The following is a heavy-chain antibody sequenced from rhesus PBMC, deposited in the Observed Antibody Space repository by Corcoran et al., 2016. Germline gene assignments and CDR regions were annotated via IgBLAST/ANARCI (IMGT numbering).Heavy chain of an antibody. V-gene: IGHV3S16*01. Sequence: EVQLVESGGGLVQPGGSLRLSCAASGVTFSSYGMSWVRQGPGKGLEWCSAISIASSSIYYADSVKGRFTISRDNAKNSLSLQMNSLRAEDTAVYYCTSHLYSGSLGGLDSWGQGVVVTVSS. CDR3: TSHLYSGSLGGLDS. D-gene: IGHD3-16*01. J-gene: IGHJ6*01. CDR2: ISIASSSI. CDR1: GVTFSSYG.